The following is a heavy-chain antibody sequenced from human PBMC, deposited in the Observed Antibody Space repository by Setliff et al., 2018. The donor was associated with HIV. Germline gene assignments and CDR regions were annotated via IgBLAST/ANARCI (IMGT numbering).Heavy chain of an antibody. CDR2: IIPVLGIA. Sequence: SVKVSCKASVDTFRSHAIGWVRQAPGRGLEWMGGIIPVLGIADSAQKFQDRVTITADESTNTAYMELGSLTFEDTALYYCAKELEEGLWVGDHYSYYGMDVWGQGTMVTVSS. J-gene: IGHJ6*02. CDR1: VDTFRSHA. V-gene: IGHV1-69*10. CDR3: AKELEEGLWVGDHYSYYGMDV. D-gene: IGHD3-10*01.